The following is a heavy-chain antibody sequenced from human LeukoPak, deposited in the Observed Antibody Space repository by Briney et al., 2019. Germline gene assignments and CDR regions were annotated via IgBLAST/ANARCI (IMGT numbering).Heavy chain of an antibody. CDR2: ISAYNGNT. D-gene: IGHD3-22*01. V-gene: IGHV1-18*01. J-gene: IGHJ4*02. CDR1: GYTFTSYG. Sequence: ASVKVSCKASGYTFTSYGISWVRQAPGQGLEWMGWISAYNGNTNYAQKLQGRVTMTTDTSTSTAYMELRSLRSDDTAVYYCARDPGSYYDSSGYLSDYWGQGTLVTVSS. CDR3: ARDPGSYYDSSGYLSDY.